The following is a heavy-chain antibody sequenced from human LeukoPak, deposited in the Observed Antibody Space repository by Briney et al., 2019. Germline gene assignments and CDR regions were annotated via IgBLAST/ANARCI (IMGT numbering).Heavy chain of an antibody. CDR3: ARLSPYYCDNDYYGMDV. J-gene: IGHJ6*02. V-gene: IGHV4-4*02. D-gene: IGHD3-22*01. CDR1: GGSISSNNW. Sequence: PSETLSLTCTVSGGSISSNNWWSWVRLPPGKGLEWIGEIYHSGNTNYNPSLKSRVTISVDTSKNQFSLKLSSVTAADTAVYYCARLSPYYCDNDYYGMDVWGQGTTVTVSS. CDR2: IYHSGNT.